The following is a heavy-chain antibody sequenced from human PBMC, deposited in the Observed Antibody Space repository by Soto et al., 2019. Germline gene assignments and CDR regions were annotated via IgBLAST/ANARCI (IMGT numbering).Heavy chain of an antibody. Sequence: PSETLSLTCTVSDDSITSGAYYWGLIRQPPGKGLEWIGTIQYRGNAYYNPSLQTRVTISLDKSRSQFSLKLNSVTAADSAVYFCARLEGLATISYYFDFWGPGALVTVSS. CDR1: DDSITSGAYY. CDR3: ARLEGLATISYYFDF. D-gene: IGHD3-9*01. J-gene: IGHJ4*02. CDR2: IQYRGNA. V-gene: IGHV4-39*01.